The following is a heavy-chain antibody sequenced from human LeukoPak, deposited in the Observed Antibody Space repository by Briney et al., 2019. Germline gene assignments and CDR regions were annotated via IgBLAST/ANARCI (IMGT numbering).Heavy chain of an antibody. CDR2: IYYSGST. CDR1: GGSIGSSSYY. D-gene: IGHD1-26*01. V-gene: IGHV4-39*07. J-gene: IGHJ4*02. Sequence: PSETLSLTCTVSGGSIGSSSYYWGWIRQPPGKGLEWIGSIYYSGSTYYNPSLKSRVTISVDTSKNQFSLKLSSVTAADTAVYYCASFYSGSRVFDYWGQGTLVTVSS. CDR3: ASFYSGSRVFDY.